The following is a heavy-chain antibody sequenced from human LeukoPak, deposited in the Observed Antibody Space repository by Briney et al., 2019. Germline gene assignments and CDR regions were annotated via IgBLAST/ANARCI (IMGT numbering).Heavy chain of an antibody. Sequence: SETLSLTCTVSGGSISSSSYYWGWIRQPPGKGLEWIGSIYYSGSTYYNPSLKSRVTISVDTSKNQFSLKLSSVTAADTAVYYCARDYSSGWKPWEPYWGQGTLVTVSS. D-gene: IGHD6-19*01. J-gene: IGHJ4*02. CDR2: IYYSGST. CDR3: ARDYSSGWKPWEPY. V-gene: IGHV4-39*02. CDR1: GGSISSSSYY.